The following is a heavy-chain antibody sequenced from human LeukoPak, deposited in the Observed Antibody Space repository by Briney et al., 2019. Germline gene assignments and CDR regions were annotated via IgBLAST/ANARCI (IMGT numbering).Heavy chain of an antibody. CDR2: IKPDGSEE. V-gene: IGHV3-7*01. J-gene: IGHJ4*02. Sequence: PGGSLRLSCAASGFTFSINWMSWVSQAPGKGREWVANIKPDGSEEYYVDSVKGRFTISRDNVKNSLYLQMNSLRAEDTAVYYCAKSYYGGWGQGTLVTVSS. CDR3: AKSYYGG. D-gene: IGHD3-10*01. CDR1: GFTFSINW.